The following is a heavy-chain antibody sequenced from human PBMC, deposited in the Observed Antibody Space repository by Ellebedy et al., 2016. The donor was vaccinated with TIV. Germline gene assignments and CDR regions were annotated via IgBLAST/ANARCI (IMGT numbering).Heavy chain of an antibody. J-gene: IGHJ4*02. V-gene: IGHV4-34*01. Sequence: ESLKISCAVYGWSFSGYYWSWIRQPPGKGLEWIGEINHSGNTNYNPSLKSRVTIAVDTSKNQFSLNLNSVTASDTAAYYCARGGTFSHGLWYFDYWGQGTLVTVSS. D-gene: IGHD5-18*01. CDR2: INHSGNT. CDR1: GWSFSGYY. CDR3: ARGGTFSHGLWYFDY.